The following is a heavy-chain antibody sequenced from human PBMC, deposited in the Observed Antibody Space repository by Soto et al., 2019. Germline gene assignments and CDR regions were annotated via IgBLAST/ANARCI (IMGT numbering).Heavy chain of an antibody. CDR3: ARYPYTSYCSDGSCSYDAFDI. Sequence: QVQMVQSGAEVKKPGASVKVSCRASGYSFTSYDVNWVRQATGQGLEWMGWMNPNSGSTAFAQKFQGRVTMTRDTPISTAYMELSGLRSEDTAVYYCARYPYTSYCSDGSCSYDAFDIWGQGTVVTVSS. CDR2: MNPNSGST. V-gene: IGHV1-8*01. D-gene: IGHD2-15*01. J-gene: IGHJ3*02. CDR1: GYSFTSYD.